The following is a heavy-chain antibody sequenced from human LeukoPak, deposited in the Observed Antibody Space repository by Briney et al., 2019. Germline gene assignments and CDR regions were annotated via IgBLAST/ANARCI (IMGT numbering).Heavy chain of an antibody. CDR1: GFTFSDYY. D-gene: IGHD6-6*01. V-gene: IGHV3-11*01. CDR3: ARGAARPGFVDY. CDR2: ISSSGSTI. J-gene: IGHJ4*02. Sequence: GGSLRLSCAASGFTFSDYYMTWIRQAPGKGLEWVSYISSSGSTIYYADSVKGRFTISRDNSKNSLYLQMNSLRAEDTAMYYCARGAARPGFVDYWGQGTLVTVSS.